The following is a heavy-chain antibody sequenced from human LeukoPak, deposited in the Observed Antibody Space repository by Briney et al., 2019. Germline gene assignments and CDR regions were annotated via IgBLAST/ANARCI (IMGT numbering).Heavy chain of an antibody. J-gene: IGHJ3*01. CDR3: ARDGKF. CDR1: GFTVSTSY. CDR2: IYSSGSS. Sequence: GGSLRLSCAASGFTVSTSYMTWVRQAPGKGLEWVSIIYSSGSSYHADSVKGRFTISRHNSRNTVYLQMSNLRAEDTAVYYCARDGKFGGQGTVVTVSS. V-gene: IGHV3-53*01. D-gene: IGHD1-1*01.